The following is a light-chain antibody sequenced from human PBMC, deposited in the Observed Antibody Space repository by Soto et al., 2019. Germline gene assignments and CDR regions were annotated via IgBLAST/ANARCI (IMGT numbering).Light chain of an antibody. V-gene: IGLV2-23*01. CDR1: NSDVGSHNF. CDR2: EAS. Sequence: QSALTQPASVSGSPGQSITISCTGTNSDVGSHNFVSWYQQYPGKAPKLLIYEASKRPSGLSNRFSDSKSGNTASLTISGLQAEDEADYYCCSLTNGATWVFGGGTKVTVL. J-gene: IGLJ3*02. CDR3: CSLTNGATWV.